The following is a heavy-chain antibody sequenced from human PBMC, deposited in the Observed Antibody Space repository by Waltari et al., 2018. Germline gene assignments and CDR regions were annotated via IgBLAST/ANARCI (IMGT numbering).Heavy chain of an antibody. D-gene: IGHD2-2*01. J-gene: IGHJ4*02. V-gene: IGHV4-4*02. CDR3: AGDRAIGLFFDY. CDR1: GDSISGSYW. Sequence: QVQLQESGQGLVKPSGTLSLTCAVSGDSISGSYWWSWVRQSPEKGLEWIGQFYHSGKTHYNPSPQSRVTISVDKPKNQFSLNLNSVTAADTAVYYCAGDRAIGLFFDYWGRGTLVTVSS. CDR2: FYHSGKT.